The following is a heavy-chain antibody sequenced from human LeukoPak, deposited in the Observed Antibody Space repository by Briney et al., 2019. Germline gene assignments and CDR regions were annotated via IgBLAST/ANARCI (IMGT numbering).Heavy chain of an antibody. CDR3: ARDSPLRGNGGDY. CDR2: ISSSGSTI. Sequence: GGSLRLSCAASGFTFSSYDMNWVRQAPGKGLEWVSYISSSGSTIYYADSVKGRFTISRDNAKNSLYLQLNSLRAEDTAVYYCARDSPLRGNGGDYWGQGTLVTVS. D-gene: IGHD2-8*01. J-gene: IGHJ4*02. V-gene: IGHV3-48*03. CDR1: GFTFSSYD.